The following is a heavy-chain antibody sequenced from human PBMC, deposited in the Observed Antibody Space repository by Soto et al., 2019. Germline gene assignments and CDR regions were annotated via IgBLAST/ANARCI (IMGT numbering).Heavy chain of an antibody. J-gene: IGHJ4*02. D-gene: IGHD5-12*01. Sequence: QVQLQESGPGLVKPSETLSLTCTVSGGSVSSGSYYWSWIRQPPGKGLEWIGYIYYSGSTNYNPPLKSRVTISVDTSKNQFSLKLSSVTAADTAVYYCARSDIVATIDYWGQGTLVTVSS. V-gene: IGHV4-61*01. CDR2: IYYSGST. CDR3: ARSDIVATIDY. CDR1: GGSVSSGSYY.